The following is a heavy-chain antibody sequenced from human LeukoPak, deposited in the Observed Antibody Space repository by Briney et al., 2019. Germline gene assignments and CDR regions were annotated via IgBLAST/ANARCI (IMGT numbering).Heavy chain of an antibody. D-gene: IGHD6-19*01. Sequence: PSETLSLTCTVSGVSISSYYWSWIRQSPGKGLEWIGYIFYSGSTSYNPSLKARVSMSIDTSKNQFSLKLSSVTAADTAVYYCARGGRYSSGWYAYWGQGTLVTVSS. CDR3: ARGGRYSSGWYAY. J-gene: IGHJ4*02. CDR2: IFYSGST. CDR1: GVSISSYY. V-gene: IGHV4-59*12.